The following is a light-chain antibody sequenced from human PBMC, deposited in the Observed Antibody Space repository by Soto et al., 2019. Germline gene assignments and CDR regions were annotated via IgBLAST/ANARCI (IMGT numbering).Light chain of an antibody. V-gene: IGKV3-11*01. Sequence: EIVLTQSPATLSLSPGERATLSCRASQSVSSHLAWYQQKPGQAPRLLIYDASNRATGLPARFSGSGSGTDFTLTISSLEPEDFAVYYCLQHNSYPLTFGGGTKVEIK. CDR1: QSVSSH. J-gene: IGKJ4*01. CDR2: DAS. CDR3: LQHNSYPLT.